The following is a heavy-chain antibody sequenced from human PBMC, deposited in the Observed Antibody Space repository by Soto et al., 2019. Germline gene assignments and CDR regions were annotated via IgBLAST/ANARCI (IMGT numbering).Heavy chain of an antibody. CDR1: GFTFSFCA. CDR2: TRGSGGDT. D-gene: IGHD3-22*01. J-gene: IGHJ4*02. Sequence: EVPLLESGGGLVQPGGSLRLSCAASGFTFSFCAMNWVRQAPGKGLEWVSSTRGSGGDTYYADSVRGWFTISRDNSRNTMYMQMISLRVEETAVNFGVNGHGYCSFYFYYWGQGPLVTVSS. CDR3: VNGHGYCSFYFYY. V-gene: IGHV3-23*01.